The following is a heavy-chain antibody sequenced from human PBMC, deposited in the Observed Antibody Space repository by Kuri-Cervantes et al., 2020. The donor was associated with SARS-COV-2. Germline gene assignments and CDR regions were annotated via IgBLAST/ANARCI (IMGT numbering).Heavy chain of an antibody. CDR3: ARLRGTITIFGVVTRHFDY. Sequence: SETLSLTCTVSGGSISSGGYYWSWIRQHPGKGLEWIGYIYYSGSTYYNPSLKSRVTISVDTSKNQFSLKLSSVTAADTAVYYCARLRGTITIFGVVTRHFDYWGQGTLVTVSS. CDR2: IYYSGST. CDR1: GGSISSGGYY. J-gene: IGHJ4*02. D-gene: IGHD3-3*01. V-gene: IGHV4-31*03.